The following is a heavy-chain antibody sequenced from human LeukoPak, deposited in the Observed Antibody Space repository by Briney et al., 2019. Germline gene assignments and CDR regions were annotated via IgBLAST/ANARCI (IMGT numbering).Heavy chain of an antibody. CDR1: GFSFRSFW. D-gene: IGHD3-10*02. CDR2: IDEDGSEK. CDR3: AELGITMIGGV. Sequence: GGSLRLSCAASGFSFRSFWMSWVRQAPGKGLEWVANIDEDGSEKNYVDSVKGRFTISSDNAKNSLYLQMNSLRAEDTAVYYCAELGITMIGGVWGKGTTVTISS. V-gene: IGHV3-7*01. J-gene: IGHJ6*04.